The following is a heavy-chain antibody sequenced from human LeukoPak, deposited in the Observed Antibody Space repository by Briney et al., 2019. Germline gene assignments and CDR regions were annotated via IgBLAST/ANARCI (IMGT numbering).Heavy chain of an antibody. J-gene: IGHJ4*02. V-gene: IGHV1-69*13. Sequence: SVKVSCKASGGTFSSYAISWVRQAPGQGLEWMGGIIPIFGTANYAQKFQGRVTITPDESTSTAYMELSGLRSEDTAVYYCARALLWFGEFDYWGQGTLVTVSS. CDR3: ARALLWFGEFDY. CDR2: IIPIFGTA. D-gene: IGHD3-10*01. CDR1: GGTFSSYA.